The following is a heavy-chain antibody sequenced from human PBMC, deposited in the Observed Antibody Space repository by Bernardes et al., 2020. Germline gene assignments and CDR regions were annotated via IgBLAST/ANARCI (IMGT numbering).Heavy chain of an antibody. V-gene: IGHV1-18*01. J-gene: IGHJ5*02. CDR3: ARGRRWNPLSRFDP. CDR2: ISAYNGNT. CDR1: GYTFTSYG. D-gene: IGHD5-12*01. Sequence: ASVKVSCKASGYTFTSYGISWVRQAPGQGLEWMGWISAYNGNTNYAQKFQGRVTMTTDTSTSTAYMELRSLRYDDTAVYYCARGRRWNPLSRFDPWGQGTLVTVSS.